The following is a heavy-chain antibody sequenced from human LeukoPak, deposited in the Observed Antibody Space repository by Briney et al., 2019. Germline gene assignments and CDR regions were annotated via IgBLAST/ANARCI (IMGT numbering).Heavy chain of an antibody. CDR2: ISSDGSNK. J-gene: IGHJ4*02. CDR1: GFTFSSYA. Sequence: GGSLRLSCAASGFTFSSYAMHWVRQAPGKGLEWVAVISSDGSNKYYTDSVKGRFTISRDNSKNTLYLQMNSLRAEDTAVYYCARDRYYGSGTYYNSSKGYFDYWGQGTLVTVSS. V-gene: IGHV3-30*14. CDR3: ARDRYYGSGTYYNSSKGYFDY. D-gene: IGHD3-10*01.